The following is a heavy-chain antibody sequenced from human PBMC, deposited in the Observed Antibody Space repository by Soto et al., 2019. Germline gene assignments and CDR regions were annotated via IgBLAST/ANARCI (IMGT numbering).Heavy chain of an antibody. J-gene: IGHJ6*02. CDR1: GFTFSNFW. V-gene: IGHV3-74*01. Sequence: GGSLRLCCAASGFTFSNFWMHWVRQAPGKGLVWVSRIKSDGSSTNYADSVKGRFTSSRDNAKNTLYLQLNSLRVEDTAVYYCARGNNGMDVWGQGTTVTVSS. CDR2: IKSDGSST. CDR3: ARGNNGMDV.